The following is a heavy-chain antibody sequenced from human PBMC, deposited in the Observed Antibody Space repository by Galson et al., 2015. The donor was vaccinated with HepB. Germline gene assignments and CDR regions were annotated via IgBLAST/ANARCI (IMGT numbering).Heavy chain of an antibody. Sequence: ETLSLTCAVYGGSFSGYYWSWIRQPPGKGLEWIGEINHSGSTNYNPSLKSRVTISVDTSKNQFSLKLSSVTAADTAVYYCARRSGSPVAFDIWGQGTMVTVSS. V-gene: IGHV4-34*01. J-gene: IGHJ3*02. CDR2: INHSGST. D-gene: IGHD3-10*01. CDR3: ARRSGSPVAFDI. CDR1: GGSFSGYY.